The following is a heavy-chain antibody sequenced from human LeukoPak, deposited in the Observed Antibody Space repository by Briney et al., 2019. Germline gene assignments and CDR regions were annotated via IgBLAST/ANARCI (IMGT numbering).Heavy chain of an antibody. CDR1: GYSISSGYY. D-gene: IGHD4-17*01. CDR2: IYHSGST. J-gene: IGHJ4*02. V-gene: IGHV4-38-2*02. CDR3: ARGDYGDYDKRYFDY. Sequence: SETLSLTCTVSGYSISSGYYWGWIRQPPGKGLEWIGSIYHSGSTYYNPSLKSRVTISADTSKNQFSLKLRSVTAADTAVYYCARGDYGDYDKRYFDYWGQGTLVTVSS.